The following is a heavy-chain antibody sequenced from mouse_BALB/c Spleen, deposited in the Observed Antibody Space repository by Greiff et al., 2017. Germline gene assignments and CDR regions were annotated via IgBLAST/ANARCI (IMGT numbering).Heavy chain of an antibody. J-gene: IGHJ3*01. V-gene: IGHV14-3*02. CDR1: GFNFKDTY. CDR2: IDPANGNT. Sequence: VQLQQSGAELVRPGASVKLSCTASGFNFKDTYMHWVKQRPEQGLEWIGRIDPANGNTKYDPKFQGKATITVDTSSNTAYLHLDSLTSEDTAVYYCASEPLRGACFAYWGQGTMVTVSA. CDR3: ASEPLRGACFAY.